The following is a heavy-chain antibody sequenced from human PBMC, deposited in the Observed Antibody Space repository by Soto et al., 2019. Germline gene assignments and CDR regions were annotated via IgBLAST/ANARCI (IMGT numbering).Heavy chain of an antibody. CDR1: GGSFSGYY. J-gene: IGHJ4*02. D-gene: IGHD6-19*01. CDR3: ARVGSRGWTPDY. Sequence: PSETLSLTCAVYGGSFSGYYWSWIRQPPGKGLEWIGEINHSGSTNYNPSLKSRVTISVDTSKNQFSLRLSSVTAADTAVYYCARVGSRGWTPDYWGQGT. CDR2: INHSGST. V-gene: IGHV4-34*01.